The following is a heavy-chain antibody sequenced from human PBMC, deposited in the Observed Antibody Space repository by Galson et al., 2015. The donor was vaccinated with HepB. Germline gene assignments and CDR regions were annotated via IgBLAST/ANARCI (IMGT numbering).Heavy chain of an antibody. CDR1: GFTFSSYT. CDR3: ARVDSSYYYMDV. CDR2: ISSSSTSI. Sequence: SLRLSCAASGFTFSSYTMNWVRQAPGKGLEWVSSISSSSTSIYYADSVKGRFTISRDNARNSLYLQMNSLRAEDTAVYYCARVDSSYYYMDVWGKGTTVTVSS. D-gene: IGHD3-22*01. V-gene: IGHV3-21*01. J-gene: IGHJ6*03.